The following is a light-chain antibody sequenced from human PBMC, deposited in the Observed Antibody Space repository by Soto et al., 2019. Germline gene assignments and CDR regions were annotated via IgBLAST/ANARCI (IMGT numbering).Light chain of an antibody. Sequence: QSALTQPPSASGTPGQSVTIPCTGTSSDVGDYNYVSWYQQHPGKAPKLMIYEVSRRPSGVPDRFSGSKSGNTASLTVSGLQAEDEVDYYCSSNAGSNNLVFGGGTQLTVL. CDR2: EVS. CDR1: SSDVGDYNY. J-gene: IGLJ2*01. V-gene: IGLV2-8*01. CDR3: SSNAGSNNLV.